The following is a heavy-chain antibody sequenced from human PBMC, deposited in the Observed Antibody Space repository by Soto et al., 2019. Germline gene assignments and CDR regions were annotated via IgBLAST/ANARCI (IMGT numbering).Heavy chain of an antibody. Sequence: TSETLSLTCTVSGGSISSYYWSWIRQPPGKGLEWIGYIYYSGSTNYNPSLKSRVTISVDTSKNQFSPKLSSVTAADTAVYYCARVFPTGSYYYYYGMDVWGQGTTVTVSS. V-gene: IGHV4-59*01. J-gene: IGHJ6*02. CDR2: IYYSGST. D-gene: IGHD2-21*01. CDR1: GGSISSYY. CDR3: ARVFPTGSYYYYYGMDV.